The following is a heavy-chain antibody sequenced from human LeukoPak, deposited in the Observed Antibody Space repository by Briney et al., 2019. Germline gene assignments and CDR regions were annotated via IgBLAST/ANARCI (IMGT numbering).Heavy chain of an antibody. J-gene: IGHJ4*02. CDR2: ISPYNGNT. V-gene: IGHV1-18*01. D-gene: IGHD5-18*01. Sequence: ASVKVSCKASGYTFTSYGISWVRQAPGQGLEWMGWISPYNGNTNYAQNLQGRVTLTTDTSTTTAYLELRSLRSDDTAVYFCARVLYSYGYSPFDYWGQGTPVTVSS. CDR3: ARVLYSYGYSPFDY. CDR1: GYTFTSYG.